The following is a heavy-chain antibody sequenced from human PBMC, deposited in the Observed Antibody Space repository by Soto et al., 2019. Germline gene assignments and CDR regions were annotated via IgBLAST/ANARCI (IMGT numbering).Heavy chain of an antibody. CDR2: IYYSGST. CDR1: GVSISSGDYY. CDR3: ARGASVNQYGDYYFDY. Sequence: KPXETLSLTCPVSGVSISSGDYYWSWIRQPPGKGLEWIGYIYYSGSTYYNPSLKSRVTISVDTSKNQFSLKLSSVTAADTAVYYCARGASVNQYGDYYFDYWGQGTLVTVYS. V-gene: IGHV4-30-4*01. J-gene: IGHJ4*02. D-gene: IGHD4-17*01.